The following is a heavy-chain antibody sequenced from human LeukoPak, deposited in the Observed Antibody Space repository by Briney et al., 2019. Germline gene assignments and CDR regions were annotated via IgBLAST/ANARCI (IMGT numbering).Heavy chain of an antibody. CDR3: AAVNHYESSGYYRH. J-gene: IGHJ4*02. CDR2: ISAYNGNT. Sequence: GASVKVSCKASGYTFTSYGISWVRQAPGQGLEWMGWISAYNGNTNYAQKLQGRVTMTTDTSASTAYMELRSLRSDDTAVYYCAAVNHYESSGYYRHWGQGTLVTVSS. CDR1: GYTFTSYG. D-gene: IGHD3-22*01. V-gene: IGHV1-18*01.